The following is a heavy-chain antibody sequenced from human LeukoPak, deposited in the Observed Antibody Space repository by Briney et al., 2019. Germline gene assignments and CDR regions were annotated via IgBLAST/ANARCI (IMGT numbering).Heavy chain of an antibody. CDR1: GFTVSSHY. CDR2: ISGSGGST. Sequence: PGGSLRLSCAASGFTVSSHYMSWVRQAPGKGLEWVSVISGSGGSTYYADSVKGRFTISRDNSKNTLYLQMNSLRAEDTAVYYCAARYCSNGVCHFYWGQGTLVTVSS. CDR3: AARYCSNGVCHFY. D-gene: IGHD2-8*01. V-gene: IGHV3-23*01. J-gene: IGHJ4*02.